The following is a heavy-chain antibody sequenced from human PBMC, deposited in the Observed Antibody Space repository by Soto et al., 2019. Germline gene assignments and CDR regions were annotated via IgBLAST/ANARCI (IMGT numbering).Heavy chain of an antibody. CDR3: AKDTTVTTSIFDY. J-gene: IGHJ4*02. CDR2: ISGSGGST. Sequence: EVQLLESGGGLVQPGGSLRLSCAASGFTFSSYAMSWVRQAPGTGLEWVSAISGSGGSTYYADSVKGRFTISRDNSKNTLYLQMNSLRAEDTAVYYCAKDTTVTTSIFDYWGQGTLVTVSS. D-gene: IGHD4-17*01. CDR1: GFTFSSYA. V-gene: IGHV3-23*01.